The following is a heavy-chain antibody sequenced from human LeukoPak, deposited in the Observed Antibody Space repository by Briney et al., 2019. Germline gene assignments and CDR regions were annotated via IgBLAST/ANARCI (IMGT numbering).Heavy chain of an antibody. J-gene: IGHJ6*02. V-gene: IGHV4-39*01. CDR2: IYYSGST. Sequence: SETLSLTCTVSGGSISSSSYCWGWIRQPPGKGLEWIGSIYYSGSTYYNPSLKSRVTISVDTSKNQFSLKLSSVTAADTAVYYCARLWGREYSGSYYCYGMDVWGQGTTVTVSS. CDR1: GGSISSSSYC. CDR3: ARLWGREYSGSYYCYGMDV. D-gene: IGHD1-26*01.